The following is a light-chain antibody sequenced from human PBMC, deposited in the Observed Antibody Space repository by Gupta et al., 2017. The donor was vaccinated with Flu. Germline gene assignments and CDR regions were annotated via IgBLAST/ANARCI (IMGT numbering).Light chain of an antibody. CDR3: RQDLDFNT. J-gene: IGKJ4*01. CDR1: QSLLHSNGYNY. V-gene: IGKV2-28*01. Sequence: EIVMTQSPLSLPVTPGEPASISCRSSQSLLHSNGYNYLDWYRQKPGQSPQLLIYWGSKRASGGPDRFSGSGSGSDFTLNSNRGEAEDVGVYYGRQDLDFNTFGRGTKVEIK. CDR2: WGS.